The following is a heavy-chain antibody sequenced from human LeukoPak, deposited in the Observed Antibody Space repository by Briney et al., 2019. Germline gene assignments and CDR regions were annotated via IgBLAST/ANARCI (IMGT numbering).Heavy chain of an antibody. J-gene: IGHJ5*02. D-gene: IGHD6-13*01. CDR3: AKLVPS. CDR2: IRNKANSYAT. Sequence: PGGSLRLSCAASGFTFSASAMYWVRQASGKGLEWVGRIRNKANSYATTYAASVNGRFTISRDDSKNTAYLQMNSLKIEDTAVYYCAKLVPSWGQGTLVTVSS. CDR1: GFTFSASA. V-gene: IGHV3-73*01.